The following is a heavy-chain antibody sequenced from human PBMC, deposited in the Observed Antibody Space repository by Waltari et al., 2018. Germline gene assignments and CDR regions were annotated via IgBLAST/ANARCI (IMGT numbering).Heavy chain of an antibody. D-gene: IGHD3-10*01. CDR3: ERDPRGSSASFLFHH. V-gene: IGHV3-30*02. J-gene: IGHJ1*01. CDR2: MRPDTHVK. Sequence: QVRVVESGRGSVQPGETLRLSCSTSGFSFRDFAVHWVRQSPGEGLVCVELMRPDTHVKSYANSFEGSFTVSRDISNTVVHHHMSSLTPDVTALYLCERDPRGSSASFLFHHWGQGTLVIFS. CDR1: GFSFRDFA.